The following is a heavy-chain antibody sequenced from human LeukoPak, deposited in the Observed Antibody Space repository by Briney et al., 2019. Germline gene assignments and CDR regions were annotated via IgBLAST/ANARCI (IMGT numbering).Heavy chain of an antibody. Sequence: GGSLRLSCAASGFTFSSYAMHWVRQAPGKGLEWVAVISYDGSNKYYADSVKGRFTISRDNYKNTLYLQMNSLRAEDTAVYYCARGKITMNVADFDIWGQGTMVTVSS. CDR3: ARGKITMNVADFDI. J-gene: IGHJ3*02. CDR2: ISYDGSNK. CDR1: GFTFSSYA. D-gene: IGHD3-22*01. V-gene: IGHV3-30-3*01.